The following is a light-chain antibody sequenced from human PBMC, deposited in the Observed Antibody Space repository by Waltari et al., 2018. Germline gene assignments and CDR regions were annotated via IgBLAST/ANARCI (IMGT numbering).Light chain of an antibody. V-gene: IGLV2-14*03. Sequence: QSALTQPASVSGSPGQSISVSCKGTSSDVGGYKYVSWYQHHPGKAPKLLIDDVAKRPSGVSDRFSGSKTGNTASLTISGLRAEDEAFYYCSSYSTTSAVVFGGGTKMTVL. CDR2: DVA. CDR3: SSYSTTSAVV. CDR1: SSDVGGYKY. J-gene: IGLJ2*01.